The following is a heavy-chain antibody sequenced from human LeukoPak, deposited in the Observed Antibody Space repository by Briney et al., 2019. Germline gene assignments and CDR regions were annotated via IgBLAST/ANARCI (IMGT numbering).Heavy chain of an antibody. J-gene: IGHJ4*01. Sequence: GGSLRLSCAASGFTVSSNYMSWVRQAPGKGLEWVSVIYNAGDRYYADSVKGRFTIPRDSSKNTLYLQVNSPRAEDTAVYYCVTRSGSYYYWXXXILVXVSS. CDR3: VTRSGSYYY. CDR1: GFTVSSNY. CDR2: IYNAGDR. D-gene: IGHD1-26*01. V-gene: IGHV3-53*01.